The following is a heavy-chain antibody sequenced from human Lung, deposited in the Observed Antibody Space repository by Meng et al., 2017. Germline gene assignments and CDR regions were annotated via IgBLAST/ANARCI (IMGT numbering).Heavy chain of an antibody. V-gene: IGHV1-2*06. Sequence: QGQPWQAGPTVKKPGASGKLSCKPAGYTFAAYWIHWLRQAPGQGLEWMGRIDPNNDHTQYAQNFQGRVTMTSDTSISTVYMELNGLRSDDTAVYYCARDEDISAAGKLFGDYWGQGTLVTVSS. J-gene: IGHJ4*02. D-gene: IGHD6-13*01. CDR1: GYTFAAYW. CDR3: ARDEDISAAGKLFGDY. CDR2: IDPNNDHT.